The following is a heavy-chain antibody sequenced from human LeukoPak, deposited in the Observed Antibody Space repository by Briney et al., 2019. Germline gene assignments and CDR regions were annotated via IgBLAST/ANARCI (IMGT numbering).Heavy chain of an antibody. CDR2: IIPIFGTA. V-gene: IGHV1-69*13. Sequence: SVKVSCKASGGTFSSYAISWVRQAPGQGLEWMGGIIPIFGTANYAQKFQGRVTITADESTGTAYMELSSLRSEDTAVYYCARSMITFGGVAQYYFDYWGQGTLVTVSS. CDR1: GGTFSSYA. J-gene: IGHJ4*02. D-gene: IGHD3-16*01. CDR3: ARSMITFGGVAQYYFDY.